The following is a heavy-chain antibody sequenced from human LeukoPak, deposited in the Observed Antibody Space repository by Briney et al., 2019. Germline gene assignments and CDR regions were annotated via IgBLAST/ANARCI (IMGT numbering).Heavy chain of an antibody. CDR3: ARGSGGSSLRVTPFDY. D-gene: IGHD2-15*01. V-gene: IGHV4-4*07. J-gene: IGHJ4*02. CDR1: GGSISSYY. CDR2: IYTSGST. Sequence: SETLSLTCTVSGGSISSYYWSWIRQPAGKGLEWIGRIYTSGSTNYNPSLKSRVTMSVDTSKNQFSLKLTSVTAADTAVYYCARGSGGSSLRVTPFDYWGQGTLVTVSS.